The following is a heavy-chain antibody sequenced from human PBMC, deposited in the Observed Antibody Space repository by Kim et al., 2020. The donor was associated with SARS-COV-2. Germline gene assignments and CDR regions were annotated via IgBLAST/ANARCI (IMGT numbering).Heavy chain of an antibody. CDR1: GFTFSNYA. V-gene: IGHV3-23*01. J-gene: IGHJ4*01. Sequence: GGSLRLSCAASGFTFSNYAMGWVRQAPGKGLEWVSSISESGENTYYEDSVRGRFIISRENSEETLSLHMNSLRAEDTAIYYCAKSSGQTSRGLWLPFDY. CDR2: ISESGENT. D-gene: IGHD6-19*01. CDR3: AKSSGQTSRGLWLPFDY.